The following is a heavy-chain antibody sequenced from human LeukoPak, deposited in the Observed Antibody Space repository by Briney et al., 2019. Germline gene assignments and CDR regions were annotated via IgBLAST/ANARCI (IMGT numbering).Heavy chain of an antibody. D-gene: IGHD3-3*01. J-gene: IGHJ4*02. Sequence: PGRSLRLSCTASGFTFGDYAMSWFRQAPGKGLEWVGFIRRKVYGGTTEYAASVKGRSTISSDDSESIAYLQMNSLKTEDTAVYYCARGSDTIFGVARDGFDYWGQGTLVTVSS. V-gene: IGHV3-49*03. CDR3: ARGSDTIFGVARDGFDY. CDR2: IRRKVYGGTT. CDR1: GFTFGDYA.